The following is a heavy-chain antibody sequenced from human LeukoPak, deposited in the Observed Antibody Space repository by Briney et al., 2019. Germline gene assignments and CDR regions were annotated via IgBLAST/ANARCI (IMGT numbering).Heavy chain of an antibody. J-gene: IGHJ4*02. CDR3: ARLAVLGIAVAGPPGGDGSNDY. D-gene: IGHD6-19*01. CDR1: GGSISSYY. V-gene: IGHV4-59*08. CDR2: IYYNGST. Sequence: KPSETLSLTCTVSGGSISSYYWSWIRQPPGKGLEWIGYIYYNGSTNYNPSLKSRVTISVDTSKNQFSLKLSSVTAADTAVYYCARLAVLGIAVAGPPGGDGSNDYWGQGTRVMVSA.